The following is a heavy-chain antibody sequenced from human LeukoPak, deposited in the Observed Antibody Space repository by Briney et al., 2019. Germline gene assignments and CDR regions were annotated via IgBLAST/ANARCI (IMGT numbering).Heavy chain of an antibody. CDR2: TYTSGNT. J-gene: IGHJ4*01. CDR3: VGGPSGTAFDN. CDR1: GISISTYY. V-gene: IGHV4-4*07. D-gene: IGHD1-1*01. Sequence: SETLSLTCAVSGISISTYYWRWIRQPAGKGLEWIGRTYTSGNTNYKPSLKSRLTISVDKSKNHLSLKLSSLTAADTAFYYCVGGPSGTAFDNWGHGTLVTVSS.